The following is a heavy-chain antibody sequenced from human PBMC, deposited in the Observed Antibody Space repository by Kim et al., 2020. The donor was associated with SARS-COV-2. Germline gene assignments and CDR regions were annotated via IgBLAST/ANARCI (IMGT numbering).Heavy chain of an antibody. Sequence: GGSLRISCAASGFIVSSYHMNWVRQAPGKGLEWVSVIYSGGSTYYAASVTGRFTISRDNSKNTVYLQIKSLRIEDTAVYYCARDDDFWGQGTLVTVYS. V-gene: IGHV3-53*01. J-gene: IGHJ4*02. CDR2: IYSGGST. CDR3: ARDDDF. CDR1: GFIVSSYH.